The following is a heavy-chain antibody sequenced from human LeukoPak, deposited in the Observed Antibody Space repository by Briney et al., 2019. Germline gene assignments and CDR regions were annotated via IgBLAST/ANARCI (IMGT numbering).Heavy chain of an antibody. CDR2: INSDGSST. CDR1: GFTFSSYW. D-gene: IGHD1-26*01. V-gene: IGHV3-74*01. Sequence: PGGSLRLSCAASGFTFSSYWMHWVRQAPGKGLVWVSRINSDGSSTSYADSVKGRFTISRDNAKNTLYLQMNGLRAEDTAVYYCARDVGGSYYDFDFDYWGQGTLVTVSS. J-gene: IGHJ4*02. CDR3: ARDVGGSYYDFDFDY.